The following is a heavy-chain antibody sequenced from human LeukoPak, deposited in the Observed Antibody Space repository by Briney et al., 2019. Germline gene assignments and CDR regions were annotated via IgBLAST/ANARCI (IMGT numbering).Heavy chain of an antibody. Sequence: PSETLSLTCTVSGGSISSGGYYWSWIRHHPGKGLEWIGYISYSGSTYYNPSLNSRVSLSVDTSKNHFSLKLSSVTAADTGVYYCARASRIAVVPAAILNWFDPWGQGTLVTVSS. CDR2: ISYSGST. V-gene: IGHV4-31*03. CDR3: ARASRIAVVPAAILNWFDP. J-gene: IGHJ5*02. D-gene: IGHD2-2*01. CDR1: GGSISSGGYY.